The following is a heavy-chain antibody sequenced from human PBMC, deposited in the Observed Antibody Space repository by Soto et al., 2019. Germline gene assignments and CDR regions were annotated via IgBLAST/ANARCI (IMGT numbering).Heavy chain of an antibody. CDR2: IYYSGST. CDR3: ARDLAKYDILTGYSPSYYFDH. V-gene: IGHV4-59*12. Sequence: SETLSLTCSVSGGSISGYHWSWIRQPPGKGLEWIGYIYYSGSTYYNPSLKSRVTISVDMSKNQFSLKLSSVTAADTAVYYCARDLAKYDILTGYSPSYYFDHWGQGTLVTVSS. D-gene: IGHD3-9*01. J-gene: IGHJ4*02. CDR1: GGSISGYH.